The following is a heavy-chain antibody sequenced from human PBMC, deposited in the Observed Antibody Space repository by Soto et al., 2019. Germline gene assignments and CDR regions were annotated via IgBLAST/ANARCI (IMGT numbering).Heavy chain of an antibody. V-gene: IGHV5-10-1*01. Sequence: GESLKISCKGSGYSFTNYWITWVRQKPGKGLEWMGRIDPSDSQTYYSPSFRGHVTISVTKSITTVFLQWSSLRASDTAMYYCARQIYDSDTGPNFQYYFDSWGQGTPVTVSS. J-gene: IGHJ4*02. CDR3: ARQIYDSDTGPNFQYYFDS. CDR1: GYSFTNYW. CDR2: IDPSDSQT. D-gene: IGHD3-22*01.